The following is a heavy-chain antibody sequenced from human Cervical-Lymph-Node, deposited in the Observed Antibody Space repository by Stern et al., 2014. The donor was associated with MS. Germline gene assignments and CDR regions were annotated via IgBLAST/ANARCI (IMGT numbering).Heavy chain of an antibody. CDR3: ARESYYYDSSGFDY. Sequence: EVQLVESGGGLVKPGGSLRLSCAASGFTFSSHSMNWVRQAPGKGLEWVSSISSSSSYIYYADSVKGRFSISRDNAKNSLYLQMNSLRAEDTAVYYCARESYYYDSSGFDYWGQGTLVTVSS. V-gene: IGHV3-21*01. CDR2: ISSSSSYI. D-gene: IGHD3-22*01. CDR1: GFTFSSHS. J-gene: IGHJ4*02.